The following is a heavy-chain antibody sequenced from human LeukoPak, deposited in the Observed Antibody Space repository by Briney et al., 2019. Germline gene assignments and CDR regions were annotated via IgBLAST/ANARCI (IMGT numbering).Heavy chain of an antibody. V-gene: IGHV3-30*04. Sequence: SGGSLRLSCAASGFTFSSYAMHWVRQAPGKGLEWMAVISYDGSNKYYADSVKGRFTISRDNSKNTLYLQMNSLRAEDTAVYYCARDSFRDGDYLDYWGQGTLVTVSS. D-gene: IGHD4-17*01. CDR1: GFTFSSYA. J-gene: IGHJ4*02. CDR2: ISYDGSNK. CDR3: ARDSFRDGDYLDY.